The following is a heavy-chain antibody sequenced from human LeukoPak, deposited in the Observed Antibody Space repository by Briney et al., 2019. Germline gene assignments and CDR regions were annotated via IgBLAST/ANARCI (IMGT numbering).Heavy chain of an antibody. Sequence: GGSLRLSCAASGFTFSSYAMSWVRQAPGKGLEWVSAISGSGGSTYYADSVKGRSTISRDNSKNTLYLQMNSLKTEDTAVYYCTTEGIYYGSGSYSRGTFDYWGQGTLVTVSS. J-gene: IGHJ4*02. D-gene: IGHD3-10*01. CDR3: TTEGIYYGSGSYSRGTFDY. CDR1: GFTFSSYA. V-gene: IGHV3-23*01. CDR2: ISGSGGST.